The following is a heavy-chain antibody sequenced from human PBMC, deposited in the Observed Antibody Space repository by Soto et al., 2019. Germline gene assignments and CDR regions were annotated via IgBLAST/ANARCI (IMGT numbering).Heavy chain of an antibody. V-gene: IGHV3-11*06. CDR2: ISTRSSHT. Sequence: PGGSLRLSCAVSGFTFSDHYMSWIRQAPGKGLEWVSYISTRSSHTNYADSVKGRFTISRDNAEKSLYLQMNSLRAADTAVYYCARGGATYPLDYWGQGTLVTV. CDR3: ARGGATYPLDY. J-gene: IGHJ4*02. CDR1: GFTFSDHY.